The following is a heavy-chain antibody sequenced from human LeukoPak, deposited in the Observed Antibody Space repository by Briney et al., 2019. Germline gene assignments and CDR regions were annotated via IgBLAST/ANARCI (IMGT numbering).Heavy chain of an antibody. CDR3: ARNWSGYWRTGEAFDI. V-gene: IGHV5-51*01. Sequence: GESLKIFCKGSGYSFTSYWIGWVRQMPGKGLEWMGIIYPGDSDTRYSPSFQGQVTISADKSISTAYLQWSSLKASDTATYYCARNWSGYWRTGEAFDIWGQGTMVTVSS. J-gene: IGHJ3*02. D-gene: IGHD3-3*01. CDR1: GYSFTSYW. CDR2: IYPGDSDT.